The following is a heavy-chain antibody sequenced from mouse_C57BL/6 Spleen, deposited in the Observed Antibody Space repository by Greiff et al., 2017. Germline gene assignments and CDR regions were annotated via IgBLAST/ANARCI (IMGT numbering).Heavy chain of an antibody. J-gene: IGHJ2*01. CDR3: ARSEDGYYVGY. Sequence: QVQLQQSGPELVKPGASVKISCKASGYAFSSSWMNWVKQRPGKGLEWIGRIYPGDGDTNYNGKFKGKATLTADKSSSTAYMQLSSLTSEDSAVYFCARSEDGYYVGYWGQGTTLTVSS. CDR2: IYPGDGDT. D-gene: IGHD2-3*01. V-gene: IGHV1-82*01. CDR1: GYAFSSSW.